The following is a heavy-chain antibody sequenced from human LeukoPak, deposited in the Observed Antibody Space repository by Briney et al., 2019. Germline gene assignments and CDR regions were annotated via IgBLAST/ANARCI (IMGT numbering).Heavy chain of an antibody. V-gene: IGHV3-49*03. CDR2: IRSKAYGCTT. CDR3: TRDLMVTADRYYYYMDV. D-gene: IGHD4-23*01. Sequence: GGSLRLSCTASGFTFGDYAMSWFRQAPGKGLEWVGFIRSKAYGCTTEYAASVKGRFTISRDDSKSIAYLQMNSLKTEDTAVYYCTRDLMVTADRYYYYMDVWGKGTTVTVSS. CDR1: GFTFGDYA. J-gene: IGHJ6*03.